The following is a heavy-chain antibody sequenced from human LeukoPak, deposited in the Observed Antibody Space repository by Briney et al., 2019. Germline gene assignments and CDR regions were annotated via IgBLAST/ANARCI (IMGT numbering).Heavy chain of an antibody. CDR1: GFTFSSYA. V-gene: IGHV3-30-3*01. CDR3: ARGGDEYCSSTSCYGPPDY. J-gene: IGHJ4*02. D-gene: IGHD2-2*01. CDR2: ISYDGSNK. Sequence: PGRSLRLSCAASGFTFSSYAMHWVRQAPGKGLEWVAVISYDGSNKYYADSVKGRFTISRDNSKNTLYLQMNSLRAEDTAVYYCARGGDEYCSSTSCYGPPDYWGQGTLVTVSS.